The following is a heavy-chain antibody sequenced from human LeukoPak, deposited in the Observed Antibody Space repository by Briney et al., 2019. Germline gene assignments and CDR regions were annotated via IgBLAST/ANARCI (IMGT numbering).Heavy chain of an antibody. CDR2: INPNSGGT. J-gene: IGHJ4*02. CDR1: GYTFTGYY. D-gene: IGHD5-18*01. V-gene: IGHV1-2*02. CDR3: AGRPDTAVVPIFDY. Sequence: ASVKVSCKASGYTFTGYYMHWVRQAPGQGLEWMGWINPNSGGTNFAQKFQGRVTMTGDTSISTAYMELSRLSSDDTAIYYCAGRPDTAVVPIFDYWGQRTLVTVSS.